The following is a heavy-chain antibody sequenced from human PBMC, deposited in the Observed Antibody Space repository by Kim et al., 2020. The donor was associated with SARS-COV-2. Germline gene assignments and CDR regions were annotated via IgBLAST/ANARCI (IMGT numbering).Heavy chain of an antibody. CDR2: ISYDGRHD. D-gene: IGHD3-22*01. CDR3: VASSDDYENDLTAYV. V-gene: IGHV3-30*03. J-gene: IGHJ6*02. Sequence: PGRGLEWVAVISYDGRHDHYADSVKGRFTVSRDNSKNTLYLQMNSLRPEDTAVYYCVASSDDYENDLTAYVWGQGTSVTVSS.